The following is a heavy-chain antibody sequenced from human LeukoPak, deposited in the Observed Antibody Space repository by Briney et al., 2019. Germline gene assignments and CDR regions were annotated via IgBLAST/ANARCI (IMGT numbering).Heavy chain of an antibody. CDR1: GYTFTSYG. D-gene: IGHD3-22*01. CDR3: ARGDYYDSSGDYAFDI. Sequence: ASVKVSRKASGYTFTSYGISWVRQAPGQGLEWMGWISAYNGNTNYAQKLQGRVTMTTDTSTSTAYMELRSLRSDDTAVYYCARGDYYDSSGDYAFDIWGQGTMVTVSS. V-gene: IGHV1-18*01. CDR2: ISAYNGNT. J-gene: IGHJ3*02.